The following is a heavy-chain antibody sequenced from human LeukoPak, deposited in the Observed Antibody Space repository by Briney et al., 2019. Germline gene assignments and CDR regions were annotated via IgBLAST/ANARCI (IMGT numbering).Heavy chain of an antibody. J-gene: IGHJ4*02. CDR2: IIPIFGTA. V-gene: IGHV1-69*13. CDR1: GGTFSSYA. Sequence: SVKVSCKASGGTFSSYAISWVRQAPGQGLEWMGGIIPIFGTANYAQKFQGRATITADESTSTAYMELSSLRSEDTAVYYCASHPSYGEFDYWGQGTLVTVSS. D-gene: IGHD3-10*01. CDR3: ASHPSYGEFDY.